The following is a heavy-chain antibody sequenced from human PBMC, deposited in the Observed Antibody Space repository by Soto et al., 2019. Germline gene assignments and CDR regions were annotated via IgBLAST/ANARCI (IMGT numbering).Heavy chain of an antibody. CDR3: ARDGYCSRGSCYNFDY. D-gene: IGHD2-15*01. CDR2: ISFDGSDS. V-gene: IGHV3-30-3*01. CDR1: GFTFSNYV. Sequence: GGFLRLSCAASGFTFSNYVIHWVRQAPGKGLEWVALISFDGSDSYYADSMKGRFTISRDNSKNTLYLQMNSLRAEDTAVYYCARDGYCSRGSCYNFDYWGQGTLVTVSS. J-gene: IGHJ4*02.